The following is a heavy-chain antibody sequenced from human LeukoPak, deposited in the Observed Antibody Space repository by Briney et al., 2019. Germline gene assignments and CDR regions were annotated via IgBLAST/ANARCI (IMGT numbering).Heavy chain of an antibody. J-gene: IGHJ4*02. D-gene: IGHD5-12*01. CDR3: ARGGGYSGYDSGYSYFDY. CDR2: ISYDGSNK. V-gene: IGHV3-30-3*01. Sequence: PGGSLRLSCAASGFTFSSYAMHWVRQAPGKGLEWVAVISYDGSNKYYADSVKGRFTISRDNSKNTLYLQMNSLRAEDTAVYYCARGGGYSGYDSGYSYFDYWGQGTLVTVSS. CDR1: GFTFSSYA.